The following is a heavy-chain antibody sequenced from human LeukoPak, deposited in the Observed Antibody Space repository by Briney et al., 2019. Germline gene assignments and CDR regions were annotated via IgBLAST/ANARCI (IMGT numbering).Heavy chain of an antibody. V-gene: IGHV3-30*02. CDR1: GFTFSSYG. Sequence: PGGSLRLSCAASGFTFSSYGMHWVRQAPGKGLEWVAFIRYDGSNKYYADSVKGRFTISRDNSKNKLYLQMNSLRAEDTAVYYCAKDLMRFLEWLPAPGFDYWGQGTLVTVSS. D-gene: IGHD3-3*01. CDR3: AKDLMRFLEWLPAPGFDY. CDR2: IRYDGSNK. J-gene: IGHJ4*02.